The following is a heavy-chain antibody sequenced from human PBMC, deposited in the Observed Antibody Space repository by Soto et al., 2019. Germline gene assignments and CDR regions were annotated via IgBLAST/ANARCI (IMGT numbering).Heavy chain of an antibody. J-gene: IGHJ3*02. CDR2: ISWNSGYI. D-gene: IGHD6-19*01. CDR3: EKDSVPCSSGWFARFDI. CDR1: GFTFDDYA. Sequence: GGSLTLSCAASGFTFDDYAMHWVRQAPGKGLEWVSGISWNSGYIGYADSVNGRFTISRDNAKNSLYLQMNSLRAEDTALYYSEKDSVPCSSGWFARFDIWGQGTMVTVSS. V-gene: IGHV3-9*01.